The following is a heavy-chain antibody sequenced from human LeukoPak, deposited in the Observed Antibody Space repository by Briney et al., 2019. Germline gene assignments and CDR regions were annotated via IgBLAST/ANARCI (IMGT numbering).Heavy chain of an antibody. V-gene: IGHV3-7*03. CDR3: ARDGEASSGWYSRYYYYYMDV. Sequence: GGSLRLSCAASGFTFSNYWMSWVRQAPGKGLEWVANINQGGSEMYYVDSVKGRFTISRDNAKNSLYLQIHSLRAEDTAVYYCARDGEASSGWYSRYYYYYMDVWGKGTTVTISS. J-gene: IGHJ6*03. D-gene: IGHD6-19*01. CDR2: INQGGSEM. CDR1: GFTFSNYW.